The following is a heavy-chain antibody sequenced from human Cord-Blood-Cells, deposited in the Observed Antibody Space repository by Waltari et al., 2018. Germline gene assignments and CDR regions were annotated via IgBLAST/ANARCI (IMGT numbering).Heavy chain of an antibody. CDR1: GGCFSGYY. D-gene: IGHD2-2*02. Sequence: QVQLQQWGAGLLKPSETLSLTCAVYGGCFSGYYWSWIRQPPGKGLEWIGEINHSGSTNYNPSLKSRVTISVDTSKNQFSLKLSSVTAADTAVYYCARGYCSSTSCYNFDYWGQGTLVTVSS. V-gene: IGHV4-34*01. J-gene: IGHJ4*02. CDR3: ARGYCSSTSCYNFDY. CDR2: INHSGST.